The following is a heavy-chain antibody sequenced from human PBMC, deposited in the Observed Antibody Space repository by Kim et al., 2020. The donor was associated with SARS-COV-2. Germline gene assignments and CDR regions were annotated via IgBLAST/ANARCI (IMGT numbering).Heavy chain of an antibody. CDR2: ISGSGGST. D-gene: IGHD3-10*01. J-gene: IGHJ6*02. Sequence: GGSLRLSCAASGFTFSSYAMSWVRQAPGKGLEWVSAISGSGGSTYYADFVKGRFTISRDNSKNTLYLQMNSLRAEDTAVYYCAGGSGSYYNVLYYYGMDVWGQGTTVTVSS. CDR1: GFTFSSYA. V-gene: IGHV3-23*01. CDR3: AGGSGSYYNVLYYYGMDV.